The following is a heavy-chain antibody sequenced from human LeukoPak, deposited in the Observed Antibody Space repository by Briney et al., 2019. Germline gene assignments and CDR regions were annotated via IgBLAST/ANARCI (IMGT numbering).Heavy chain of an antibody. Sequence: SETLSLTCAVSGGSFSDYFWTWIRQPPGKGLEWIGYISYTGSTNYNPSLKSRLTISVDTSKNQFSLKLSSVTAADTAVYYCATTWTSGSYYGYWGQGTLVTVSS. CDR2: ISYTGST. J-gene: IGHJ4*02. V-gene: IGHV4-59*08. CDR1: GGSFSDYF. D-gene: IGHD1-26*01. CDR3: ATTWTSGSYYGY.